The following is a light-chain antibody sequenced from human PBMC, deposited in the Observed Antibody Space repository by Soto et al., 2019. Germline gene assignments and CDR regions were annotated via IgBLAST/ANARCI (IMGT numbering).Light chain of an antibody. CDR1: QNINNN. V-gene: IGKV3-15*01. J-gene: IGKJ4*01. CDR2: GAY. Sequence: EIVTTQSPATLSVSPGERATLFCRASQNINNNLAWYQQKPGQAPRLLIYGAYTRATGIPATFSGSGSGTEFTLTISSLQSEDFAVYYCQQYNSWPPLTFGGGTKVDIK. CDR3: QQYNSWPPLT.